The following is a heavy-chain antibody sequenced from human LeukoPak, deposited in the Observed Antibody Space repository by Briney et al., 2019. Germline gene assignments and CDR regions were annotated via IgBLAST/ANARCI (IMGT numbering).Heavy chain of an antibody. D-gene: IGHD3-16*02. CDR3: ARATGLGELSPDY. CDR2: IYHSGST. Sequence: SAALSLPSAVAGGAISSSNWWSWVRQPPGKGLEWIGEIYHSGSTNYNPSLKSRVTISVDKSKNQFSLKLSSVTAADTAVYYCARATGLGELSPDYWGQGTLVTVSS. J-gene: IGHJ4*02. V-gene: IGHV4-4*02. CDR1: GGAISSSNW.